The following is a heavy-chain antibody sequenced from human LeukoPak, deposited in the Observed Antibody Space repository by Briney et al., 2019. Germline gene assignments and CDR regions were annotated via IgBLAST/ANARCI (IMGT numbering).Heavy chain of an antibody. CDR1: GYTFTTYD. D-gene: IGHD1-1*01. J-gene: IGHJ1*01. Sequence: ASVKVSCKASGYTFTTYDINWVRQATGQGLQWMGWINPNSGNTGYTQKFQGRITITRNTSISTVYMELSSLRSEDTAVYYCARGPPTAQYFQHWGQGTLVTVSS. CDR2: INPNSGNT. V-gene: IGHV1-8*03. CDR3: ARGPPTAQYFQH.